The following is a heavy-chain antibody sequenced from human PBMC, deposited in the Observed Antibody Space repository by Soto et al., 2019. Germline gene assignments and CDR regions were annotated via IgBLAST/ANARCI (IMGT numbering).Heavy chain of an antibody. J-gene: IGHJ4*02. Sequence: GGSLRLSCVVSGFTLRSFGMHWVRQAPGQGLEWLAVISYDGIHDYYADSVKGRFTVSRDNSKSTVYLQLSRLRSDDTAVYYCAKARVDYFEGTEGQSAFDSWGQGTLVTVSS. CDR3: AKARVDYFEGTEGQSAFDS. D-gene: IGHD3-9*01. CDR2: ISYDGIHD. CDR1: GFTLRSFG. V-gene: IGHV3-30*18.